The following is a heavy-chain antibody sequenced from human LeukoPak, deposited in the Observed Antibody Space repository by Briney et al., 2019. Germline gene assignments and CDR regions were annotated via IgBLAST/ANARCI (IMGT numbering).Heavy chain of an antibody. CDR1: GFTFSSYA. Sequence: GGSLRLSCAAPGFTFSSYAMSWVRQAPGKGLEWASAISGSGGSTYYADSVKGRFTISRDNSKNTMYLQMNSLRAEDTAVYYCAKHEGAVAGTFWFDPWGQGTLVTVSS. CDR3: AKHEGAVAGTFWFDP. J-gene: IGHJ5*02. V-gene: IGHV3-23*01. CDR2: ISGSGGST. D-gene: IGHD6-19*01.